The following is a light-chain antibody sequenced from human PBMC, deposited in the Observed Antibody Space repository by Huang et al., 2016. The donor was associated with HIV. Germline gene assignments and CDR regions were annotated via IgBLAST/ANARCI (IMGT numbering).Light chain of an antibody. CDR1: QSVSFD. V-gene: IGKV3-15*01. CDR2: GAA. J-gene: IGKJ1*01. CDR3: QQYNNWPWT. Sequence: EIVMTQSPATLSVSPGERATLSCRATQSVSFDLAWYPQRGGQAPRLLIYGAAARATGIPARFSGIGSGTEFTLTISSLQSEDFAVYYCQQYNNWPWTFGQGTKVEIE.